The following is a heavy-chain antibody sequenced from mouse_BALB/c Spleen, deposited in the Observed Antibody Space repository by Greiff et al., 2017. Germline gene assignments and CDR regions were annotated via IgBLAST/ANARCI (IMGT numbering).Heavy chain of an antibody. CDR3: ARDGSLDY. D-gene: IGHD2-3*01. CDR1: GFTFSSYA. Sequence: EVHLVESGGGLVKPGGSLKLSCAASGFTFSSYAMSWVRQTPEKRLEWVATISSGGSYTYYPDSVKGRFTISRDNAKNTLYLQMSSLRSEDTAMYYCARDGSLDYWGQGTTLTVSS. V-gene: IGHV5-9-3*01. CDR2: ISSGGSYT. J-gene: IGHJ2*01.